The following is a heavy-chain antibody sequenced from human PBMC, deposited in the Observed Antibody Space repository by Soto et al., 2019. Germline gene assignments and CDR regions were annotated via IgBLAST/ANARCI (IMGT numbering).Heavy chain of an antibody. J-gene: IGHJ6*03. D-gene: IGHD4-4*01. CDR1: GGSISSYY. CDR3: ARDPVTTNYYYYYMDV. V-gene: IGHV4-59*12. Sequence: SETLSLTCTVSGGSISSYYWSWIRQPPGKGLEWIGYIYYSGSTNYNPSLKSRVTISVDTSKNQFSLKLSSVTAADTAVYYCARDPVTTNYYYYYMDVWGKGTTVTVSS. CDR2: IYYSGST.